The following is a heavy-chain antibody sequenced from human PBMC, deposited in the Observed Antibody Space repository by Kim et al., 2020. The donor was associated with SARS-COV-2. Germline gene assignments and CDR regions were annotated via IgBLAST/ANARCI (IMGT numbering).Heavy chain of an antibody. Sequence: YADSVEGRSTVSRDNSKNTLYLQMNDLRAEDTAVYFCARSGGGHTGHHYAHWGQGSLVSVSS. V-gene: IGHV3-23*05. CDR3: ARSGGGHTGHHYAH. D-gene: IGHD5-12*01. J-gene: IGHJ4*02.